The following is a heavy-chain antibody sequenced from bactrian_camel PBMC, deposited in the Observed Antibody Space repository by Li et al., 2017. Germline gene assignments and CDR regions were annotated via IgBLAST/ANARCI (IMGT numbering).Heavy chain of an antibody. CDR2: ISPRDGSI. J-gene: IGHJ4*01. CDR3: SVATTSATFNY. Sequence: DVQLVESGGGLVQPGGSLRLSCAAPGYISGLSWVRQGPGQERKEVAMISPRDGSIYVDTSAKGRFTISQDAAKNTAYLQMNSLKPGDTALYYCSVATTSATFNYWGQGTQVTVSS. D-gene: IGHD5*01. CDR1: GYISG. V-gene: IGHV3S31*01.